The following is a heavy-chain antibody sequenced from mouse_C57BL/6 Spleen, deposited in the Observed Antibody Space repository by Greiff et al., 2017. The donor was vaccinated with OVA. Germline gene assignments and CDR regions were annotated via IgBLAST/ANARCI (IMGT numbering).Heavy chain of an antibody. CDR1: GFTFSDYG. D-gene: IGHD1-1*01. J-gene: IGHJ3*01. CDR3: AREGDYYGSSPFAY. Sequence: DVHLVESGGGLVKPGGSLKLSCAASGFTFSDYGMHWVRQAPEKGLEWVAYISSGSSTIYYADTVKGRFTISRDNAKNTLFLQMTSLRSEDTAMYYCAREGDYYGSSPFAYWGQGTLVTVSA. CDR2: ISSGSSTI. V-gene: IGHV5-17*01.